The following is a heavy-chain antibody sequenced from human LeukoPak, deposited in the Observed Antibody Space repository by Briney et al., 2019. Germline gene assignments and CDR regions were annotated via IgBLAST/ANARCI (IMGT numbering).Heavy chain of an antibody. CDR3: ARGVGYSYGYSFDY. CDR1: GGSISSSNW. CDR2: IYHSGST. Sequence: SETLSLTCAVSGGSISSSNWWSWVRQPPGKGLEWIGEIYHSGSTNYNPSLKSRVTISVDTSKNQFSLKLSSVTAADTAVYYCARGVGYSYGYSFDYWGQGTLVTVSS. J-gene: IGHJ4*02. D-gene: IGHD5-18*01. V-gene: IGHV4-4*02.